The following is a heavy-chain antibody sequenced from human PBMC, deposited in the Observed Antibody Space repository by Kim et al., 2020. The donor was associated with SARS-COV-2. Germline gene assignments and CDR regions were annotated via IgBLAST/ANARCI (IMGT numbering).Heavy chain of an antibody. J-gene: IGHJ3*01. V-gene: IGHV1-2*02. D-gene: IGHD2-15*01. Sequence: TNYAQKFRGRVTMTRDTSIGTAFMDLNSVTSDDTAVYYCARGGYLSDAFDLWGQGTSVTVSS. CDR3: ARGGYLSDAFDL. CDR2: T.